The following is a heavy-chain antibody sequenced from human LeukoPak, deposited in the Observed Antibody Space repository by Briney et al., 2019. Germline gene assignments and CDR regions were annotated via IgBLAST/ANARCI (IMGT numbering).Heavy chain of an antibody. Sequence: PGGSLRLSCEVSGLTLRSFAMSWVRQPAGKGLEWVSAISGSGGSTYYADSVKGRFTISRDNSKNTLYLQMNSLRAEDTAVYYCAKDPALLPAGGVAGIDYWGQGTLVTVSS. CDR3: AKDPALLPAGGVAGIDY. CDR1: GLTLRSFA. J-gene: IGHJ4*02. CDR2: ISGSGGST. V-gene: IGHV3-23*01. D-gene: IGHD6-19*01.